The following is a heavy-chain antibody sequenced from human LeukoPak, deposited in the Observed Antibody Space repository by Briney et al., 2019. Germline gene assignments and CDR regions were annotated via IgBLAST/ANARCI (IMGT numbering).Heavy chain of an antibody. D-gene: IGHD3-10*01. V-gene: IGHV3-48*04. CDR1: GFTFSNYN. Sequence: PGGSPRLSCAASGFTFSNYNMNWVRQAPGKGLEWVSFISSSTTTIFYADSVKGRFTISRDNAKNSLYLQMNSLRAEDTAVYYCARDRLIGGRFEELSNWGQGTLVTVSS. J-gene: IGHJ4*02. CDR2: ISSSTTTI. CDR3: ARDRLIGGRFEELSN.